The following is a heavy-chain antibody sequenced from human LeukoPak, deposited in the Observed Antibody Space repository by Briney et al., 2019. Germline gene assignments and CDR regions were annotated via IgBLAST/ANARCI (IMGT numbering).Heavy chain of an antibody. CDR1: GGSFSGYY. V-gene: IGHV4-34*01. J-gene: IGHJ4*02. CDR2: INHSGST. Sequence: TETLSLTCAVYGGSFSGYYWSWIRQPPGKGLEWIGEINHSGSTNYNPSLKSRVTISVDTSKNQFSLKLSSVTAADTAVYYCARGPSELDYWGQGTLVTVSS. CDR3: ARGPSELDY.